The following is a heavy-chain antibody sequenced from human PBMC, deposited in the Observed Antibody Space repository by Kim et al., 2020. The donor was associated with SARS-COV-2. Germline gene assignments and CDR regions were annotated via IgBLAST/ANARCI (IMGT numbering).Heavy chain of an antibody. CDR2: IWFDGTND. CDR1: GLTFGDFG. V-gene: IGHV3-33*01. CDR3: ATEKSGYAVDY. Sequence: GGSLRLSCAASGLTFGDFGMHWVRQAPGKGLEWVAVIWFDGTNDCYADSVKGRFTISRDDSINTLYLQMNSLRAEDTALYFCATEKSGYAVDYWGQGTLVPVSS. D-gene: IGHD3-3*01. J-gene: IGHJ4*02.